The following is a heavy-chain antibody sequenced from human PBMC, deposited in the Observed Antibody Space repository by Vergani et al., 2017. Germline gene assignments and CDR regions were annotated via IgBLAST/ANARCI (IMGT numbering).Heavy chain of an antibody. D-gene: IGHD6-13*01. Sequence: EVQLVQSGAEVKKPGATVKISCKVSGYTFTDYYMHWVQQAPGKGLEWMGLVDPEDGETIYAEKFQGRVTITADTSTDTAYMELSSLRSEDTAVYYCATAAGRLRNHLRLYGMDVWGQGTTVTVSS. V-gene: IGHV1-69-2*01. J-gene: IGHJ6*02. CDR2: VDPEDGET. CDR1: GYTFTDYY. CDR3: ATAAGRLRNHLRLYGMDV.